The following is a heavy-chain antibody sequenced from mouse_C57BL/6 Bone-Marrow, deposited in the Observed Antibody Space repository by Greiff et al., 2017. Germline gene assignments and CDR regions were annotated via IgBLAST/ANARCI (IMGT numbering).Heavy chain of an antibody. J-gene: IGHJ3*01. Sequence: QVQLKESGAELARPGASVKLSCKASGYTFTSYGISWVKQSTGQGLEWIGEIYPRSGNTYYNEKFKGKATLTADKSSSTAYMELRSLTSEDSAVYFCARGHYGSSPFAYWGQGTLVTVSA. CDR1: GYTFTSYG. CDR3: ARGHYGSSPFAY. CDR2: IYPRSGNT. V-gene: IGHV1-81*01. D-gene: IGHD1-1*01.